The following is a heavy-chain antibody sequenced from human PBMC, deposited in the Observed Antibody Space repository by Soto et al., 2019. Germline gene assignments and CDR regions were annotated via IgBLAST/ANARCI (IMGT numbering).Heavy chain of an antibody. J-gene: IGHJ4*02. V-gene: IGHV1-18*01. CDR2: ISAYNGNT. Sequence: GASVKVSCKASGGTFSSYTISWVRQAPGQGLEWMGWISAYNGNTNYAQKLQGRVTMTTDTSTSTAYMELRSLRSDDTAVYYCARWVIEDSSSFDYWGQGTLVTVSS. CDR1: GGTFSSYT. D-gene: IGHD6-6*01. CDR3: ARWVIEDSSSFDY.